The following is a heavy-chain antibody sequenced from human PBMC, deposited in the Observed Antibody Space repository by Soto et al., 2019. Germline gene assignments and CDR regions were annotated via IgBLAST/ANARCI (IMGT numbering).Heavy chain of an antibody. Sequence: QVQLVQSGAEVKKPGSSVKVSCKASGGTFSSYAISWVRQAPGQGLEWMGGIIPIFGTANSAQKFQGRVTITADESTSTASMVLGSLSAEDTAVYYCAGAKSHLVRGVIINLLFDYWGRGTLVTVSS. J-gene: IGHJ4*02. CDR3: AGAKSHLVRGVIINLLFDY. CDR2: IIPIFGTA. V-gene: IGHV1-69*01. CDR1: GGTFSSYA. D-gene: IGHD3-10*01.